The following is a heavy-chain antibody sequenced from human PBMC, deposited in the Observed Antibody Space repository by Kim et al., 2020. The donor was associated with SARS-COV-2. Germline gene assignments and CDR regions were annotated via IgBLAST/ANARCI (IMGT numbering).Heavy chain of an antibody. CDR1: GFTFSSYG. Sequence: GGSLRLSCAASGFTFSSYGMHWVRQAPGKGLEWVAVISYDGSNKYYADSVKGRFTISRDNSKNTLYLQMNSLRAEDTAVYYCAKDAFSYGSGSYYYYGMDVWGQGTTVTVSS. J-gene: IGHJ6*02. D-gene: IGHD3-10*01. CDR3: AKDAFSYGSGSYYYYGMDV. CDR2: ISYDGSNK. V-gene: IGHV3-30*18.